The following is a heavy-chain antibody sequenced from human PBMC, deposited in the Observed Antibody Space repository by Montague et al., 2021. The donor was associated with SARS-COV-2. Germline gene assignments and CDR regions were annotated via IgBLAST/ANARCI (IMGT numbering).Heavy chain of an antibody. V-gene: IGHV4-59*01. Sequence: SETLSLTCTVSGGSISSYYWSWIRQPPGKGLEWIGYIYYNGSTNYNPSLTSGVTILVAMSKNQFSLKLSSVTAADTAVYYCARGVGGSYLYYFDYWGQGTLVTVSS. CDR3: ARGVGGSYLYYFDY. D-gene: IGHD1-26*01. CDR2: IYYNGST. CDR1: GGSISSYY. J-gene: IGHJ4*02.